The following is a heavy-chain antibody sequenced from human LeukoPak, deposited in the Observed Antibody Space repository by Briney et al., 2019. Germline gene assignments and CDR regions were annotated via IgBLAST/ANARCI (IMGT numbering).Heavy chain of an antibody. CDR1: GGTFSSYA. J-gene: IGHJ4*02. CDR3: ARGSVAAPAVNGY. D-gene: IGHD6-19*01. Sequence: SVKVSCEASGGTFSSYAVSWVRQAPGQGLEWMGRIIPILGIANYAQKFQGRVTITADKSTSTAYKELSSLRSEDTAVYYCARGSVAAPAVNGYWGQGTLVTVSS. CDR2: IIPILGIA. V-gene: IGHV1-69*04.